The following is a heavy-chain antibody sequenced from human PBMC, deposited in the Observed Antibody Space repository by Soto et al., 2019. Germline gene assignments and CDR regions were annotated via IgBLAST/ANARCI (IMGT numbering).Heavy chain of an antibody. Sequence: SETLSLTCAVYGGSFSGYYWSWIRQPPGKGLEWIGEINHSGSTNYNPSLKSRVTISVDTSKNQFSLKLSSVTAADTAVYYCARSLIAAAGTFDYWGQGTLVTVSS. J-gene: IGHJ4*02. CDR1: GGSFSGYY. CDR2: INHSGST. V-gene: IGHV4-34*01. D-gene: IGHD6-13*01. CDR3: ARSLIAAAGTFDY.